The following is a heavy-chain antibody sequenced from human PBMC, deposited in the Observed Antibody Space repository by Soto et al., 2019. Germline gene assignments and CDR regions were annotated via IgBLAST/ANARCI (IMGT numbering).Heavy chain of an antibody. CDR3: ARDTGYTFGSLNY. D-gene: IGHD5-18*01. J-gene: IGHJ4*02. V-gene: IGHV1-3*01. CDR2: MNAGVGNT. Sequence: HVELVQSGADVKKPGASVTTSCKASGYTFTDYALHWVRQAPGQRLEWMGWMNAGVGNTLYSQKFQGRITITRDTSASTAYMELNSLKSEDTSTYYCARDTGYTFGSLNYWGPGTLVTVSS. CDR1: GYTFTDYA.